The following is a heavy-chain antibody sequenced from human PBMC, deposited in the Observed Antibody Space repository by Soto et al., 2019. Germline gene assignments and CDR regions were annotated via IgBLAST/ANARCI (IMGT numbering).Heavy chain of an antibody. Sequence: GASVKVSCKASGHTFTSYAMHWVRQAPGQRLEWMGWINAGNGNTKYSQKFQGRVTITRDTSASTAYMELSSLRSEDTAVYYCARAGGVLWFGELLYGIYYYGMDVWGQGTTVTVSS. CDR1: GHTFTSYA. D-gene: IGHD3-10*01. V-gene: IGHV1-3*01. J-gene: IGHJ6*02. CDR2: INAGNGNT. CDR3: ARAGGVLWFGELLYGIYYYGMDV.